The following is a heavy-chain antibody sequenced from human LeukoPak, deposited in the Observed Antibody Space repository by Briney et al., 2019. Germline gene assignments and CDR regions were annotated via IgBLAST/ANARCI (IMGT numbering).Heavy chain of an antibody. CDR3: ASSRGVTAMVDY. J-gene: IGHJ4*02. CDR2: LYSGGST. V-gene: IGHV3-66*01. Sequence: GGSLKLSCAASGFTVSSTYMSWVRQAPGKGLEWVSALYSGGSTYYADSVKGRFTISRDNSKNTLYLQMNSLRAEDTAVYYCASSRGVTAMVDYWGQGTLVTVSS. CDR1: GFTVSSTY. D-gene: IGHD5-18*01.